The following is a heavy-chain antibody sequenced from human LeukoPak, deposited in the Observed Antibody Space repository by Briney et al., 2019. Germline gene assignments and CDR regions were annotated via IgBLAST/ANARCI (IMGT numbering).Heavy chain of an antibody. J-gene: IGHJ4*02. Sequence: SESLSLTCTVSGGSISNYYWSWIRQPPGKGLEWIGYLYYSGSTNYNPSLKSRVTISGDTSKNQFSPKLTSVTAADTAVYYCARGLGSRYYFNSWGQGTLVTVSS. CDR3: ARGLGSRYYFNS. CDR1: GGSISNYY. CDR2: LYYSGST. D-gene: IGHD3-10*01. V-gene: IGHV4-59*01.